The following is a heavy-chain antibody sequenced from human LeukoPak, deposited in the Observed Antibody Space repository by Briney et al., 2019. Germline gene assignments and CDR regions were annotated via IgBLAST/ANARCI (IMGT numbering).Heavy chain of an antibody. Sequence: ASVKVSCKASGGTFSSYAISWVRQAPGQGLEWMGGIIPIFGTANYAQKFQGRVTITTDESTSTAYMELSSLRSEDTAVYYCARGSLDTGYCSSTSCYRAVFDIWGQGTMVTVSS. D-gene: IGHD2-2*02. CDR1: GGTFSSYA. CDR3: ARGSLDTGYCSSTSCYRAVFDI. J-gene: IGHJ3*02. CDR2: IIPIFGTA. V-gene: IGHV1-69*05.